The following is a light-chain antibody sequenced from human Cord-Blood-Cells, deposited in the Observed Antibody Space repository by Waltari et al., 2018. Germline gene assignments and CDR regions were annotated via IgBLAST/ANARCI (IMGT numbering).Light chain of an antibody. V-gene: IGKV2-28*01. CDR3: MQALQTPYT. Sequence: DMVMTQSPLSLPVTPGEPACTSCRSSQSLLHSNGYNYLDWYLQKPGQSPQLLIYLGSNRASGVPDRFSGSGSGTDFTLKISRVEAEDVGVYYCMQALQTPYTFGQGTKLEIK. CDR2: LGS. CDR1: QSLLHSNGYNY. J-gene: IGKJ2*01.